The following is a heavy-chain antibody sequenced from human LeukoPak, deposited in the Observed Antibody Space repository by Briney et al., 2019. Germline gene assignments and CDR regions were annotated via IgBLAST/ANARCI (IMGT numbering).Heavy chain of an antibody. CDR3: ARQGAVVRGYYYFSGMDV. Sequence: PSETLSLTCPVSGDSIISYKYYWGWIRQPPAKGLEWLGSIYHRGSTYYNPSLQSRLTISVDTSKNLFSLRLTSVTAADTAVYYCARQGAVVRGYYYFSGMDVWGQGTTVAVSS. CDR2: IYHRGST. V-gene: IGHV4-39*01. J-gene: IGHJ6*02. D-gene: IGHD3-22*01. CDR1: GDSIISYKYY.